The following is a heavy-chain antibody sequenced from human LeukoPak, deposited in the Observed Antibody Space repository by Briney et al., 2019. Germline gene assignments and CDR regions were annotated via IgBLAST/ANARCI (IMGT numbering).Heavy chain of an antibody. CDR3: ARDDGTYYYFDY. D-gene: IGHD1-1*01. CDR2: ISAYSGNT. Sequence: ASVKVSCKASGYTFINYAFSWVRQAPGQGLEWMGWISAYSGNTNYAQKLQGRVTMTTDTSTSTAYMELRSLRSDDTAVYYCARDDGTYYYFDYWGQGTLVTVSS. CDR1: GYTFINYA. J-gene: IGHJ4*02. V-gene: IGHV1-18*01.